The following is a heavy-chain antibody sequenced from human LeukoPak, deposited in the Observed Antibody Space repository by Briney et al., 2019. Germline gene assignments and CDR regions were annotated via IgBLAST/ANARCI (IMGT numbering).Heavy chain of an antibody. V-gene: IGHV4-38-2*02. CDR3: ARDFSGYSPLRRALDI. D-gene: IGHD5-18*01. CDR1: GYSISSGYY. J-gene: IGHJ3*02. CDR2: IYHSGST. Sequence: PSETLSLTCAVSGYSISSGYYWGWIRQPPGKGLEWIGSIYHSGSTYYNPSLKSRVTISVDTSKNQFSLKLSSVTAADTAVYYCARDFSGYSPLRRALDIWGQGTMVTVSS.